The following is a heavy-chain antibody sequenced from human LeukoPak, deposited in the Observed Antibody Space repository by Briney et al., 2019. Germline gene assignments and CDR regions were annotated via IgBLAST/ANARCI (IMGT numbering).Heavy chain of an antibody. D-gene: IGHD2-2*01. CDR2: TYYRSKWYN. Sequence: PSQTLSLTCAISGDSISSISAAWNWIRQSPSRGLEWLGRTYYRSKWYNDFAVSVQSRVTINPDTSKNQLSLQLNSVTPEDTAIYYCARVGRYCSSTNCYDYDYFGMDVWGQGTTVTVSS. CDR1: GDSISSISAA. J-gene: IGHJ6*02. CDR3: ARVGRYCSSTNCYDYDYFGMDV. V-gene: IGHV6-1*01.